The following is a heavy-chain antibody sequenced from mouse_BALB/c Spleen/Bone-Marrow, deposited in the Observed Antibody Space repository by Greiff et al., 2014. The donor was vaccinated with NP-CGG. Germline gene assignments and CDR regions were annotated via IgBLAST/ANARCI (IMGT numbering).Heavy chain of an antibody. D-gene: IGHD2-1*01. CDR1: GYTFTSYW. Sequence: QVQLQQPGAELAKPGASVKMSCKASGYTFTSYWMYWIKQRPGQGLEWIGYINPSTGYTEYNQKSKDKATLTADKSSNTAYMQLSSLTSEDSAVYYCARKGYGNYHYYAMDYWGQGTSVTVSS. V-gene: IGHV1-7*01. CDR3: ARKGYGNYHYYAMDY. J-gene: IGHJ4*01. CDR2: INPSTGYT.